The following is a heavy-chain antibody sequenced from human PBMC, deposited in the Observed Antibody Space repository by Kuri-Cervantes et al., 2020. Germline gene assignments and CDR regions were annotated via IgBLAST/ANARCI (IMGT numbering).Heavy chain of an antibody. CDR2: IWYDGSNK. CDR3: ARGSSMVRGVILDY. Sequence: GGSLRLSCAASGFTFSSYGMHWVRQAPGKGLERVAVIWYDGSNKYYADSVKGRFTISRDNSKNTLYLQMNSLRAEDTAVYYCARGSSMVRGVILDYWGQGTLVTVSS. D-gene: IGHD3-10*01. V-gene: IGHV3-33*01. CDR1: GFTFSSYG. J-gene: IGHJ4*02.